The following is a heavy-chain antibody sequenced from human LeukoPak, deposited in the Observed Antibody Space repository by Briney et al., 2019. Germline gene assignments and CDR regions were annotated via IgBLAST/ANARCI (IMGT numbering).Heavy chain of an antibody. V-gene: IGHV1-46*01. CDR3: ASATQMYASSTSCYTGCAFDI. Sequence: ASVKVSCKASGYTFTSYYMHWVRQDPGQRLEWIGIINPSGGSTRYARKFQGRVTMTRHMSTSTVYMELSSLRSEDTAVYYCASATQMYASSTSCYTGCAFDIWGQGTMVTVSS. CDR2: INPSGGST. CDR1: GYTFTSYY. D-gene: IGHD2-2*02. J-gene: IGHJ3*02.